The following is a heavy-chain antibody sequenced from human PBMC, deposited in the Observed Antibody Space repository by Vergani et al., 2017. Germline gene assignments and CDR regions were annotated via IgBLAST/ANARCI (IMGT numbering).Heavy chain of an antibody. Sequence: QMQLQESGPGLVKPSETLSLSCTVSGDSISTGSYAWGWIRQPPGKTLEWIGTVFYGGRTSYNPSLESRATNSVDTSKNQFSLKLKSVTAADTAVYYCARQFWGGGGYRFDHWGQGTLVTVSS. CDR1: GDSISTGSYA. D-gene: IGHD5-18*01. CDR3: ARQFWGGGGYRFDH. CDR2: VFYGGRT. V-gene: IGHV4-39*01. J-gene: IGHJ4*02.